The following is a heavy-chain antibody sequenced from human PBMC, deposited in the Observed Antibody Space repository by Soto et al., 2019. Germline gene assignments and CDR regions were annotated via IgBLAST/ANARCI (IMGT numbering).Heavy chain of an antibody. CDR2: TYYRSKWYN. CDR3: ARAPIVVLPDATLFGAFDI. V-gene: IGHV6-1*01. CDR1: GDSVSSNSAA. J-gene: IGHJ3*02. Sequence: SQTLSLTCAVSGDSVSSNSAAWNWIRQSPSRGLEWLGRTYYRSKWYNDYAVSVKSRITINPDTSRNQFSLQLKSVTPEDTAVYYCARAPIVVLPDATLFGAFDIWGQGTMVTVSS. D-gene: IGHD2-2*01.